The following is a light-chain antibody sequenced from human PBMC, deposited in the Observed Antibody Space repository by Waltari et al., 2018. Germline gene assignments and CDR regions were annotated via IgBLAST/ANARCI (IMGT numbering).Light chain of an antibody. V-gene: IGKV1-5*03. CDR2: TAS. Sequence: DIQMTQSPSTLSASVGDRVAITCRASQSVSNWLAWYQQKPGKAPNLLIYTASSLESGVPSRFRGSGSGTEFTLTISSLQPDDFATYYCQQYNDDPLTFGQGTEVEFK. CDR1: QSVSNW. CDR3: QQYNDDPLT. J-gene: IGKJ1*01.